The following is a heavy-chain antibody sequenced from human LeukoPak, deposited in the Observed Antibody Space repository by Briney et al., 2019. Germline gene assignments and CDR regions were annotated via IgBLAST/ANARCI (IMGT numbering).Heavy chain of an antibody. CDR2: IYYSGST. Sequence: SETLSLTCTVSGGSVSRYYWSWIRQPPGKGLEWIGYIYYSGSTNYNPSLKSRVTISVDTSKNQFSLKLSSVTAADTAVYYCARGYYDFWRFDYWGQGTLVTVSS. CDR1: GGSVSRYY. CDR3: ARGYYDFWRFDY. V-gene: IGHV4-59*02. D-gene: IGHD3-3*01. J-gene: IGHJ4*02.